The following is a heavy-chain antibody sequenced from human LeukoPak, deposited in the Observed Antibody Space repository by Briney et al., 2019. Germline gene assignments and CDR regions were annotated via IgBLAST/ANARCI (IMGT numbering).Heavy chain of an antibody. CDR3: ARGLRFGELIDY. J-gene: IGHJ4*02. CDR2: IYYSGST. D-gene: IGHD3-16*01. Sequence: PSETLSLTCTVSGGSISSYYWSWIRQPPGKGLEWIGYIYYSGSTNYNPSLKSRVTISVDTSKNQFSLKLSSVTAADTAVYYCARGLRFGELIDYWGQGTLVTVSS. V-gene: IGHV4-59*01. CDR1: GGSISSYY.